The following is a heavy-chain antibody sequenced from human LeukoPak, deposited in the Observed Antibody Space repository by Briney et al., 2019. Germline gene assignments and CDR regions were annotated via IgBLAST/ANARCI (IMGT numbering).Heavy chain of an antibody. CDR3: AKDAGTTRSFYYFDY. D-gene: IGHD1-1*01. CDR2: ISSSSSYI. J-gene: IGHJ4*02. Sequence: GGSLRLSCAASGFSLSAYSMNWVRQAPGKGLEWVSSISSSSSYIYYADSVKGRFTISRDNSKNTLYLQMNSLRAEDTAVYYCAKDAGTTRSFYYFDYWGQGTLVTVSS. CDR1: GFSLSAYS. V-gene: IGHV3-21*04.